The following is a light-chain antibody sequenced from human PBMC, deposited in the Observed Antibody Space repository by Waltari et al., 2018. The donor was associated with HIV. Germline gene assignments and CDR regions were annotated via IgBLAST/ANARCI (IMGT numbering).Light chain of an antibody. V-gene: IGKV4-1*01. CDR1: QSVLYKSDNKNY. CDR3: QQYYSTPLT. CDR2: WAS. J-gene: IGKJ4*01. Sequence: DIVMTQSPDSLAVSLDERATITCKSSQSVLYKSDNKNYLAWYQQKPGQPPKLLIYWASTRESGVPDRISGSGSGTDFTLTISSLQAEDVAVYYCQQYYSTPLTFGGGTKVEIK.